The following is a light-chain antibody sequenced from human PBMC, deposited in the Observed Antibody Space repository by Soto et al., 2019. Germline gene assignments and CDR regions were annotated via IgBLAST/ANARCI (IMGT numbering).Light chain of an antibody. CDR1: QDISSS. J-gene: IGKJ4*01. V-gene: IGKV1-9*01. Sequence: IQLTQSPSSLSASVGDRVTITCRASQDISSSLGWYQQKPGKAPKLLIYAASILQSGVPSRFSGSGFGTDFTLTISSLQAEDCASDFCQQLRSYPSTFGGGTKVEIK. CDR3: QQLRSYPST. CDR2: AAS.